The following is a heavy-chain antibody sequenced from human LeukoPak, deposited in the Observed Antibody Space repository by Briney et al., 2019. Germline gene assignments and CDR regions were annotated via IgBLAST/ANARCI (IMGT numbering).Heavy chain of an antibody. Sequence: GGSLRLSCAASGFTFSSYSMNWVRQAPGKGLEWVSSISSISSYIYYADSVKVRFTISRDNAKNSLYLQMNSLRAEDTAVYYCARDQLVGGRYAFDIWGQGTMVTVSS. CDR1: GFTFSSYS. CDR3: ARDQLVGGRYAFDI. CDR2: ISSISSYI. J-gene: IGHJ3*02. D-gene: IGHD2-15*01. V-gene: IGHV3-21*01.